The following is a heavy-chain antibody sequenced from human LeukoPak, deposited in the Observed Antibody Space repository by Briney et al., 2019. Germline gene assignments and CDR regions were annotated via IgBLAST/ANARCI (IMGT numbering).Heavy chain of an antibody. CDR2: IGIDSGNT. J-gene: IGHJ4*02. Sequence: GGSLRLSCTASGFPFSDYSMDWVRQAPGKGLEWISYIGIDSGNTKYADSVRGRFTVSAGNAKNSLFLQMNSLRVEDTAVYYCARDHNYAFDNWGQGTLVSVSS. V-gene: IGHV3-48*04. CDR3: ARDHNYAFDN. CDR1: GFPFSDYS. D-gene: IGHD1-1*01.